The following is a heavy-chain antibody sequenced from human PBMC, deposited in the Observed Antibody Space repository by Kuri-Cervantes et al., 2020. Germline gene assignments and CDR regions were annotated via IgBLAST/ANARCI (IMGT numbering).Heavy chain of an antibody. CDR1: GFTFSSYG. V-gene: IGHV3-33*01. Sequence: GESLKISCAASGFTFSSYGMHWVRQAPGKGLEWVAVIWYDGSNKYYADSVKGRFTISRDNSKNTLYLQMNSLRAEDTAVYYCARLKVGEKYGDYVGWFDPWGQGTLVTVSS. CDR2: IWYDGSNK. J-gene: IGHJ5*02. D-gene: IGHD4-17*01. CDR3: ARLKVGEKYGDYVGWFDP.